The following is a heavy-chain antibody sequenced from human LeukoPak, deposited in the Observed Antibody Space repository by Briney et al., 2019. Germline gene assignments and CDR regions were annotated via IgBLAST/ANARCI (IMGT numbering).Heavy chain of an antibody. Sequence: GGSLRLSCAASGFTFSSYEMNWVRQAPGKGPEWVSYISSSGSTIYYADSVKGRFTISRDNAKNSLYLQMNSLRAEDTALYYCARDWSSGRHDEYFPHWGQGTLVTVSS. CDR2: ISSSGSTI. CDR1: GFTFSSYE. J-gene: IGHJ1*01. D-gene: IGHD1-26*01. CDR3: ARDWSSGRHDEYFPH. V-gene: IGHV3-48*03.